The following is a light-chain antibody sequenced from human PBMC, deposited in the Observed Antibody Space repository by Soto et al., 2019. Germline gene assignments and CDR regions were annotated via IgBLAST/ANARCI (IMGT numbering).Light chain of an antibody. Sequence: DIQLTQSPSTLSASVGDRVTITCRASRSIINWLAWYQQKSGKGPKLLIYKASNLQTGVPSRFSGSGYGTEFTLTISSLQSEDFAVYYCQQYNNWLITFGQGTRLEIK. V-gene: IGKV1-5*03. CDR3: QQYNNWLIT. J-gene: IGKJ5*01. CDR2: KAS. CDR1: RSIINW.